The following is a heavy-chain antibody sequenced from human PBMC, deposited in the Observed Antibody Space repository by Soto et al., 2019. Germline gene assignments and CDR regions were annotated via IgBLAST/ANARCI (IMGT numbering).Heavy chain of an antibody. J-gene: IGHJ4*02. CDR3: ARPTYYYDSSGYSWIFDY. CDR2: IYYSGST. V-gene: IGHV4-39*01. D-gene: IGHD3-22*01. Sequence: PSETLSVTCTVSGGSISSRSYYWGWIRQPPGKGLEWIGSIYYSGSTYYNPSLKSRVTISVDTSKNQFSLKLSSVTAADTAVYYCARPTYYYDSSGYSWIFDYWGQGTLVTVSS. CDR1: GGSISSRSYY.